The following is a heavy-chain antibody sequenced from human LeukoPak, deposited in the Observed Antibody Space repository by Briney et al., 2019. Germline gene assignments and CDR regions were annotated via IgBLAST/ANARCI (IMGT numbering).Heavy chain of an antibody. CDR1: GYTFTGHY. D-gene: IGHD3-9*01. Sequence: GASVTVSCKASGYTFTGHYLHWVRQAPGQGLEWMGWIYGHDGGTNFAQRFQDRVTMTRGTSITTAYMELTSLTPDDTAVYYCVRDFDWGPDYWGQGTLVTVSS. CDR3: VRDFDWGPDY. J-gene: IGHJ4*02. CDR2: IYGHDGGT. V-gene: IGHV1-2*02.